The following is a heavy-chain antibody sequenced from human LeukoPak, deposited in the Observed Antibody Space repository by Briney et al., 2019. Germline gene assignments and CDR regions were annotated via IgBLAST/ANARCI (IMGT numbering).Heavy chain of an antibody. CDR2: ISGSGDST. D-gene: IGHD2-15*01. V-gene: IGHV3-23*01. CDR3: AKERCSGGSCSTTPDY. Sequence: GGSLRLSCGASGFTFSTYAMSWVGQAPGKGLEWVSAISGSGDSTHYADSVKGRFTISRDNSENTLYLQMNSLRAEDTAVYYCAKERCSGGSCSTTPDYWGQGTLVTVSS. J-gene: IGHJ4*02. CDR1: GFTFSTYA.